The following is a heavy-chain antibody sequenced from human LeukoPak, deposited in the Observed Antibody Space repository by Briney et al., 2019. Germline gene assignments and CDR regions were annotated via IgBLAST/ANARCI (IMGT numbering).Heavy chain of an antibody. CDR3: ARDDGSGSPFDY. CDR1: GFTFSSYS. CDR2: ISSSSSYI. V-gene: IGHV3-21*01. Sequence: GGSLRLSCAASGFTFSSYSMNCVRQAPGKGLEWVSSISSSSSYIYYADSVKGRFTISRDNAKNSLYLQMNSLRAEDTAVYYCARDDGSGSPFDYWGQGTLVTVSS. J-gene: IGHJ4*02. D-gene: IGHD3-10*01.